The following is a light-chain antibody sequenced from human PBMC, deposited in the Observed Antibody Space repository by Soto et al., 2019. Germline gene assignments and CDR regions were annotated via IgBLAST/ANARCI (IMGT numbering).Light chain of an antibody. CDR1: QSVSSSY. J-gene: IGKJ3*01. Sequence: EIVLTQSPGTLSLSPGERATLSCRASQSVSSSYLAWYQQKPGQAPRHLIYGGSSRATGIPDRFSGSGSGTDFTLTISRLEPEDFEVYYGQQYGSALFTFGPGIKVDIK. V-gene: IGKV3-20*01. CDR2: GGS. CDR3: QQYGSALFT.